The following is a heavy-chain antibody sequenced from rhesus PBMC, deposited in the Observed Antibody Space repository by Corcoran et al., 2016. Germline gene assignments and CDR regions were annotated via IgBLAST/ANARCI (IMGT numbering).Heavy chain of an antibody. CDR1: GGSISDSYR. Sequence: QVQLQESGPGVVKPSETLSLTCAVSGGSISDSYRWSWIRQFPGKGLEWIGGIYGSGGSTEYNPYLNIRCTISIDTSKNQCSLKLSSVTAADTAVDYCARRGYSGSWNPFDYWGQGVLVTVSS. J-gene: IGHJ4*01. CDR2: IYGSGGST. D-gene: IGHD6-25*01. CDR3: ARRGYSGSWNPFDY. V-gene: IGHV4-93*02.